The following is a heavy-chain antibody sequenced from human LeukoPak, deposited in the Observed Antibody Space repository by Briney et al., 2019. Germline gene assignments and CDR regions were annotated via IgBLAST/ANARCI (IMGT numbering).Heavy chain of an antibody. Sequence: SETLSLTCTVSGGSISSYYWSWIRQPAGKGLEWIGRIYTSGSTNYNPSLKSRVTISVDTSKNQFSLKLSSVTAADTAVYYCARGQRSYYDSSGYYGYWGQGTLVTVSS. CDR1: GGSISSYY. D-gene: IGHD3-22*01. CDR3: ARGQRSYYDSSGYYGY. J-gene: IGHJ4*02. V-gene: IGHV4-4*07. CDR2: IYTSGST.